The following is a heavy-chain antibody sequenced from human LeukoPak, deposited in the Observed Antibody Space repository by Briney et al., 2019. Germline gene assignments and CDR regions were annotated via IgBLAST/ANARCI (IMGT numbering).Heavy chain of an antibody. D-gene: IGHD6-6*01. CDR3: ARPYSSSTYDAFDI. V-gene: IGHV4-34*01. Sequence: SETLSLTCAVYGGSFSGYYWSWIRQPPGNGLEWIGEINHSGSTNYNPSLKSRVTISVDTSKNQFSLKLSSVTAADTAVYYCARPYSSSTYDAFDIWGQGTMVTVSS. CDR2: INHSGST. J-gene: IGHJ3*02. CDR1: GGSFSGYY.